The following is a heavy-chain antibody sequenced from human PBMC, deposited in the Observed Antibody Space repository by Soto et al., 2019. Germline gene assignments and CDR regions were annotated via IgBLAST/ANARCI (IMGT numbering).Heavy chain of an antibody. J-gene: IGHJ4*02. D-gene: IGHD6-6*01. V-gene: IGHV3-11*01. CDR3: AGQYISSSVEF. Sequence: QVQLVESGGGLVKPGGSLRLSCAASGFTFSDYYMNWIRQAPGKGLEWVSYISSGAITIYYADSVKGRFTISRDNAKNSLYLQLNSLRAEDTAVYYCAGQYISSSVEFWGQGTLVTVSS. CDR1: GFTFSDYY. CDR2: ISSGAITI.